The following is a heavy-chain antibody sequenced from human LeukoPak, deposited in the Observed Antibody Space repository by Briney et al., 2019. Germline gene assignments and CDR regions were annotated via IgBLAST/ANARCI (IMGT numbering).Heavy chain of an antibody. D-gene: IGHD6-13*01. CDR2: FDPEDGET. Sequence: GASVKVSCKVSGYTLTELSMHWVRQAPGKGLEWMGGFDPEDGETIYAQKFQGRVTMTEGTSTDTAYMELSSLRSEDTAVYYCATDRTYSSSCFDLWGRGTLVTVSS. V-gene: IGHV1-24*01. CDR1: GYTLTELS. J-gene: IGHJ2*01. CDR3: ATDRTYSSSCFDL.